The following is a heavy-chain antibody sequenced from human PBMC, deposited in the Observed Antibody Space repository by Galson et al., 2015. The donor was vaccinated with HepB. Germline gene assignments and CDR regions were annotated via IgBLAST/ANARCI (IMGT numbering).Heavy chain of an antibody. D-gene: IGHD2-2*02. J-gene: IGHJ5*02. CDR1: GGSVRSSDW. Sequence: TLSLTCAVSGGSVRSSDWWTWVRQPPGKGLEWIGEIFHSGYTNYNPSLKSRVTIPVDKSKNQFSLKLSSVTAADTAVYYCAREVVPAAINRNLFDPWGQGTLVTFSS. V-gene: IGHV4-4*02. CDR3: AREVVPAAINRNLFDP. CDR2: IFHSGYT.